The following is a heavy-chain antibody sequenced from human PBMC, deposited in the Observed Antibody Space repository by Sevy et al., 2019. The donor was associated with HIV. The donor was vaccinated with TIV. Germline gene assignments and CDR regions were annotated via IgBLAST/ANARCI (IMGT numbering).Heavy chain of an antibody. J-gene: IGHJ3*02. V-gene: IGHV3-49*03. CDR2: IRSKAYGGTT. CDR3: TRDPKGWELRDPFDDAIDI. CDR1: GFTFGDYA. Sequence: GGSLRLSCAASGFTFGDYAMSWFRQAPGKGLEWVGFIRSKAYGGTTEYAASVKGRFTISRDDSKSIAYLQMNSLKTEDTAVYYCTRDPKGWELRDPFDDAIDIWGQGTMVTVSS. D-gene: IGHD1-26*01.